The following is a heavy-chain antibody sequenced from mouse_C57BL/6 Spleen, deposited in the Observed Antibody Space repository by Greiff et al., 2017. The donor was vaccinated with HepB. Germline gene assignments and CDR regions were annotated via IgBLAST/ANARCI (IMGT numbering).Heavy chain of an antibody. J-gene: IGHJ2*01. Sequence: EVKVVESGGGLVKPGGSLKLSCAASGFTFSDYGMHWVRQAPEKGLEWVAYISSGSSTIYYADTVKGRFTISRDNAKNTLFLQMTSLRSEDTAMYYCARDVGSGIDYWGQGTTLTVSS. V-gene: IGHV5-17*01. CDR1: GFTFSDYG. CDR3: ARDVGSGIDY. CDR2: ISSGSSTI.